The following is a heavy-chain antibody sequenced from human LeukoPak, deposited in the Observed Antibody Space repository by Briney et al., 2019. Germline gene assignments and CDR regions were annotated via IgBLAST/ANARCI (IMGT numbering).Heavy chain of an antibody. J-gene: IGHJ4*02. CDR1: GGSISSGDYY. Sequence: SETLSLTCTVSGGSISSGDYYWSWIRQPPGKGLEWIGYIYYSGSTYYNPSLKSRVTISVDTSKNQFSLKLSSVTAADTAVYYCASHAIRNYYGSGSYFYWGQGTLVTVSS. CDR3: ASHAIRNYYGSGSYFY. CDR2: IYYSGST. D-gene: IGHD3-10*01. V-gene: IGHV4-30-4*08.